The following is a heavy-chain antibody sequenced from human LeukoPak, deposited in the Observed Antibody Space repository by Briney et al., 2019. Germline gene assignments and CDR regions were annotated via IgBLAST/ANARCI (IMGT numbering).Heavy chain of an antibody. CDR3: ARGRYTYGFFDY. D-gene: IGHD5-18*01. Sequence: GGSLRLSCAASGFTFRSYGMHWVRQAPGKGLEWVAVIRFDGTSQYYADSVKGRFTISRDNSKNTLSLQMNSLRAKDTAVYYCARGRYTYGFFDYWGQGTLVTVSS. J-gene: IGHJ4*02. CDR2: IRFDGTSQ. V-gene: IGHV3-33*01. CDR1: GFTFRSYG.